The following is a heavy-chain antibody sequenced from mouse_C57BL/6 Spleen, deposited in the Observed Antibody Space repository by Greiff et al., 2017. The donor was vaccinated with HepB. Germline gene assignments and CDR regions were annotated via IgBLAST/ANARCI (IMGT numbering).Heavy chain of an antibody. V-gene: IGHV1-64*01. D-gene: IGHD1-1*01. J-gene: IGHJ4*01. CDR3: AITRDYCRNTMDD. CDR2: IHPNSGST. Sequence: QVQLQQPGAELVKPGASVKLSCKASGFTFNSYWMHWVKQRPGQGLEWIGMIHPNSGSTNYNEKFKSKATLTVDKSSSTAYMQLSSLTSEDSAVYYSAITRDYCRNTMDDWGQGTSFTVSS. CDR1: GFTFNSYW.